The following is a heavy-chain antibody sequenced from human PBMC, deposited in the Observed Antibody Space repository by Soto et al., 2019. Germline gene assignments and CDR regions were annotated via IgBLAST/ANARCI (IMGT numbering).Heavy chain of an antibody. CDR2: IYYSGST. CDR3: ARRYGLSAFDI. Sequence: SETLSLTCTVSGGSISSYYWSWIRQPPGKGLEWIGDIYYSGSTNYNPSLESRVTISVDTSKNQFSLKLSSVTAADTAVYYCARRYGLSAFDIWGQGTMVTVSS. J-gene: IGHJ3*02. CDR1: GGSISSYY. V-gene: IGHV4-59*08. D-gene: IGHD3-10*01.